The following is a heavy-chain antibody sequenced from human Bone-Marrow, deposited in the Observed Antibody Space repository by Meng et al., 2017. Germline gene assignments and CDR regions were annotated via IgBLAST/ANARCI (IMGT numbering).Heavy chain of an antibody. V-gene: IGHV3-15*01. CDR3: TTDLPFTEGGVITT. CDR1: GGTFRNFW. CDR2: IKSKVDGGTT. J-gene: IGHJ5*02. D-gene: IGHD3-16*02. Sequence: VQLVESGGGLAQPGGSLRLSWVGSGGTFRNFWMTWVRQAPGKGLEWVGRIKSKVDGGTTDFAAPVKGRFTISRDDAKNTLYLQMNSLKTEDTAVYYCTTDLPFTEGGVITTWGQGTLVTVSS.